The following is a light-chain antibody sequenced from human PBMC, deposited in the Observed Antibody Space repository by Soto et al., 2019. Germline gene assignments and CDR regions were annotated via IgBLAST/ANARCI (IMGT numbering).Light chain of an antibody. Sequence: QSALTQPASVSGSPGQSITISCTGTSSDVGGYNYVSWYQQHPGKAPQLMIYDVSNRPSGVSNRFSGSKSGNTASLTSSGLQAEDEADYYCSSYTSSSTLGVFGGGTKLTVL. CDR2: DVS. J-gene: IGLJ2*01. CDR3: SSYTSSSTLGV. CDR1: SSDVGGYNY. V-gene: IGLV2-14*01.